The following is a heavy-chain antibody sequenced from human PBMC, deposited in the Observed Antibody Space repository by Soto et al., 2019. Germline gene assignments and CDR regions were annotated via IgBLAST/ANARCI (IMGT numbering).Heavy chain of an antibody. J-gene: IGHJ4*02. V-gene: IGHV6-1*01. D-gene: IGHD2-15*01. CDR2: TYYRSKWYN. CDR1: GDSVSDNSAA. CDR3: ARGFSGRCSH. Sequence: SETLSLTCAISGDSVSDNSAAWNWIRQSPSRGLEWLGRTYYRSKWYNDYALSVKSRLTINPDTSKNQFSLQLNSVTPEDTAGYYCARGFSGRCSHWGQGTLVTVSS.